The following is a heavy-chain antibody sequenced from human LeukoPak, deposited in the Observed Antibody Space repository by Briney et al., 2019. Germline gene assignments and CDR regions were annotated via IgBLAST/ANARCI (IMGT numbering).Heavy chain of an antibody. Sequence: ASVKVSCKVSGYTLTELSMHWVRQAPGKGLEWMGGFDPEDGETIYAQKFRGRVTMTGDTSTDTAYMELSSLGSEDTAVYYCATDRSSSSGWYFDYWGQGTLVTVSS. V-gene: IGHV1-24*01. CDR3: ATDRSSSSGWYFDY. D-gene: IGHD6-19*01. CDR2: FDPEDGET. CDR1: GYTLTELS. J-gene: IGHJ4*02.